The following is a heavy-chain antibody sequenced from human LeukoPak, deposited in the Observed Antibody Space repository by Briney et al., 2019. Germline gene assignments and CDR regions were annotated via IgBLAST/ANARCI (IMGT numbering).Heavy chain of an antibody. CDR1: GGTFSIYA. CDR3: ARDISHYYDYVWGSYQRDAFDI. V-gene: IGHV1-69*13. Sequence: GASVNVSCKASGGTFSIYAISWVRQAPGQGLEWMGGIIPIFGTANYAQKFQGRVTITADESTSTAYMELSSLGSEDTAVYYCARDISHYYDYVWGSYQRDAFDIWGQGTMVTVSS. CDR2: IIPIFGTA. D-gene: IGHD3-16*02. J-gene: IGHJ3*02.